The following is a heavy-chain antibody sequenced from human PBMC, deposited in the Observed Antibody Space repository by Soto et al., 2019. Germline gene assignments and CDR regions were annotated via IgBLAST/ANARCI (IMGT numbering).Heavy chain of an antibody. D-gene: IGHD3-3*01. CDR2: ISAYNGNT. V-gene: IGHV1-18*01. CDR1: GYTFTSYG. Sequence: ASVEVCCKASGYTFTSYGISWARQAPRQVLEWMGWISAYNGNTNYAQKLQGRVTMTTDTSTSTAYMELRSLRSDDTAVYYCARDIPPTYYDFWSGYSGYYYYGMDVWGQGTTVTVSS. CDR3: ARDIPPTYYDFWSGYSGYYYYGMDV. J-gene: IGHJ6*02.